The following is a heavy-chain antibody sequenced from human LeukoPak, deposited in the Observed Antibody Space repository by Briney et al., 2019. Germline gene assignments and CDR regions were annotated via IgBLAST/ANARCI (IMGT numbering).Heavy chain of an antibody. V-gene: IGHV4-38-2*01. CDR2: IYHSGST. Sequence: SETLSLTRPVSHYSLSSNYYWGWIRQPPGKGLEWIGSIYHSGSTYYNPSLKSRVTISVDTSKNQFSLKLTSVTAADTAVYYCARSSGYMSYWGQGTLVTVSS. J-gene: IGHJ4*02. D-gene: IGHD3-22*01. CDR3: ARSSGYMSY. CDR1: HYSLSSNYY.